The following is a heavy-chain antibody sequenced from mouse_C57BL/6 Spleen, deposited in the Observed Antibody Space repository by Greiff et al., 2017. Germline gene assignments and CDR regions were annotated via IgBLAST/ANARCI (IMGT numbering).Heavy chain of an antibody. CDR2: IDPISGGT. J-gene: IGHJ2*01. Sequence: VQLQQPGAELVKPGASVKLSCKASGYTFTSYWMHWVQQRPGRGLEWIGRIDPISGGTKYNEKFKSKVTLTVDKPSSTAYMQLSSLTSEDSAVYYCARGGDGYLDYWGQGTTRTVSS. D-gene: IGHD3-3*01. CDR1: GYTFTSYW. V-gene: IGHV1-72*01. CDR3: ARGGDGYLDY.